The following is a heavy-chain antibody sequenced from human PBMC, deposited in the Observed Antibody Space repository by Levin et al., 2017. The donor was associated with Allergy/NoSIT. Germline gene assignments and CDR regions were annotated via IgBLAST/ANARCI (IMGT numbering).Heavy chain of an antibody. CDR2: ISSSGSTI. CDR3: ARDWSCSGGSCYSEFDY. Sequence: LSLTCAASGFTFSDYYMSWIRQAPGKGLEWVSYISSSGSTIYYADSVKGRFTISRDNAKNSLYLQMNSLRAEDTAVYYCARDWSCSGGSCYSEFDYWGQGTLVTVSS. CDR1: GFTFSDYY. J-gene: IGHJ4*02. V-gene: IGHV3-11*01. D-gene: IGHD2-15*01.